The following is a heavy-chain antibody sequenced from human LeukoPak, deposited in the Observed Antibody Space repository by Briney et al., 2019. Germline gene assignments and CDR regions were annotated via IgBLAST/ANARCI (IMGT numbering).Heavy chain of an antibody. CDR3: ARSVIAAATYYFDY. V-gene: IGHV4-34*01. J-gene: IGHJ4*02. Sequence: SETLSLTCAVYGGSFSGYYWSWIRQPPGKGLEWIGEIYHSGSTNYNPSLKSRVTISVDKSKNQFSLKLSSVTAADTAVYYCARSVIAAATYYFDYWGQGTLVTVSS. CDR1: GGSFSGYY. D-gene: IGHD6-13*01. CDR2: IYHSGST.